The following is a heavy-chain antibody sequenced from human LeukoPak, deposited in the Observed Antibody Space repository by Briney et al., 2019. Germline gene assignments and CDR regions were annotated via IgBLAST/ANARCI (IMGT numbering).Heavy chain of an antibody. J-gene: IGHJ4*02. CDR2: IKSKTDGGTT. CDR3: TTLPWQWPRYYFDY. V-gene: IGHV3-15*01. Sequence: PGGSLRLSCAASGFTFSNAWMSWVRQAPGKGLEWVGRIKSKTDGGTTDYAAPVKGRFTISRDDSKNTLYLQMSSLKTEDTAVYYCTTLPWQWPRYYFDYWGQGTLVTVSS. CDR1: GFTFSNAW. D-gene: IGHD6-19*01.